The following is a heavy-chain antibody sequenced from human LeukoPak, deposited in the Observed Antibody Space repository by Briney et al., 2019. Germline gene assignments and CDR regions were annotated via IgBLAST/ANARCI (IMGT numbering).Heavy chain of an antibody. CDR3: AKAVGSYYYYGMDV. V-gene: IGHV3-9*01. J-gene: IGHJ6*02. D-gene: IGHD1-26*01. CDR2: ISWNSGSI. CDR1: GFTFDDYA. Sequence: GGSLRLSCVASGFTFDDYAMHWVRQAPGKGLEWVSGISWNSGSIGYADSVKGRFTISRDNAKNSLYLQMNSLRAEDTALYYCAKAVGSYYYYGMDVWGQGTTVTVSS.